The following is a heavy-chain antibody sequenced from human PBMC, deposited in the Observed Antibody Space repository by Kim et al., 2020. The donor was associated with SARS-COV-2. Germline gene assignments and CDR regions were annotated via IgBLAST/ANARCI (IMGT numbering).Heavy chain of an antibody. V-gene: IGHV4-39*01. CDR3: ARQGYSSSWYVVGY. Sequence: NPSLKSRVTLSVDTSKNQFSLKLSSVTAADTAVYYCARQGYSSSWYVVGYWGQGTLVTVSS. J-gene: IGHJ4*02. D-gene: IGHD6-13*01.